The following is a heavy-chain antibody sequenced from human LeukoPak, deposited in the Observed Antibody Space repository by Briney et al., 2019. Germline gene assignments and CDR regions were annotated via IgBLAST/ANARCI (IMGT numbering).Heavy chain of an antibody. D-gene: IGHD5-18*01. CDR3: AVAGYGRRFDY. CDR2: INHSGST. CDR1: GGSFSGYY. Sequence: QPSGTPSLTCAVYGGSFSGYYWNWIRQSPGEGLEWIGEINHSGSTNYNPSLKSRVTISVDTSKNQFSLKLSFVTAADTAVYYCAVAGYGRRFDYWGQGTLVTVSS. V-gene: IGHV4-34*01. J-gene: IGHJ4*02.